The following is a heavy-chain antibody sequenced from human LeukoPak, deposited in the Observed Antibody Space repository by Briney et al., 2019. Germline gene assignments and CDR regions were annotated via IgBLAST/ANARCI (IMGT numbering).Heavy chain of an antibody. CDR1: GGSISSSNW. CDR3: ARVGRDYGLGYYYYMDV. Sequence: KPSETLSLTCAVSGGSISSSNWWSWVRQPPGKGLEWIGEIYHSGSTNYNPSLKSRVTISVDKSKNQFSLKLSSVTAADTAVYYCARVGRDYGLGYYYYMDVWGKGTTVTVSS. V-gene: IGHV4-4*02. CDR2: IYHSGST. J-gene: IGHJ6*03. D-gene: IGHD4-17*01.